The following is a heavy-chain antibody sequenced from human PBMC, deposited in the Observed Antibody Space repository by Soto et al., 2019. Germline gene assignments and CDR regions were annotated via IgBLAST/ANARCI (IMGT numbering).Heavy chain of an antibody. V-gene: IGHV1-69*13. CDR2: IIPIFGTA. J-gene: IGHJ6*02. CDR1: AGTFSSYA. CDR3: ARDLVRYYGSGLTSDPINYYYYGMDV. D-gene: IGHD3-10*01. Sequence: GASVKVSFKASAGTFSSYAISWVRQAPGQGLEWMGGIIPIFGTANYAQKFQGRVTITADESTSTAYMELSSLRSEDTAVYYCARDLVRYYGSGLTSDPINYYYYGMDVWGQGTTVTVSS.